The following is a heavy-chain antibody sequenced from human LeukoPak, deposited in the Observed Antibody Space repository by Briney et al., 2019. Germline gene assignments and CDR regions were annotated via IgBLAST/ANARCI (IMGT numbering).Heavy chain of an antibody. Sequence: GGSLRLSCTASGFTFGDYAMTWVRQAPGKGLEWVGFIASKTYGGTAAYAASVKGRFTISRDDSKSIAYLQMNSLKTEDTAVYFCSRDQTPYYWGQGTLVTVSS. J-gene: IGHJ4*02. CDR2: IASKTYGGTA. V-gene: IGHV3-49*04. CDR3: SRDQTPYY. CDR1: GFTFGDYA.